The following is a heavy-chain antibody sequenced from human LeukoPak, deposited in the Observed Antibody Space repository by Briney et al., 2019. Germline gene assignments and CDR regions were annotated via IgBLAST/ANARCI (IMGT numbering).Heavy chain of an antibody. CDR1: GGSFSGYY. CDR3: AREILGDGGYVN. J-gene: IGHJ4*02. V-gene: IGHV4-34*01. CDR2: INHSGST. Sequence: SETLSLTCAVYGGSFSGYYWSWIRQPPGKGLEWIGEINHSGSTNYNPSLKSRVTISVDTSKNQFSLKLSSVTAADTAVYYCAREILGDGGYVNWGQGTLVVVSS. D-gene: IGHD5-12*01.